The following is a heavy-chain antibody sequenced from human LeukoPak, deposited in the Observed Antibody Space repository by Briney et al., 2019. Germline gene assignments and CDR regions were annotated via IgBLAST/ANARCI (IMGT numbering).Heavy chain of an antibody. CDR2: IKQDGSAK. CDR3: ARGRGLGELAVASFDS. J-gene: IGHJ4*02. Sequence: GVSQRLSCAASGFTFNTYWMSWLRQAPGKGLEWVANIKQDGSAKYYVDSVKGRFTISRDNANNMLYLQMNSLRAEDTAVYYGARGRGLGELAVASFDSWGQGTLVTVSS. V-gene: IGHV3-7*01. D-gene: IGHD6-19*01. CDR1: GFTFNTYW.